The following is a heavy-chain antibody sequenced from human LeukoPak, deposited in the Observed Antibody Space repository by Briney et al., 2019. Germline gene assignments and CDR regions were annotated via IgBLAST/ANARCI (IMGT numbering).Heavy chain of an antibody. CDR2: ITLNSGSM. CDR3: AKYGSYSMPYYFDY. CDR1: GFTFSSRDW. D-gene: IGHD1-26*01. V-gene: IGHV3-9*01. Sequence: GGSLRLSCVASGFTFSSRDWMTWVRQAPGKGLEWVSGITLNSGSMDYADSVKGRFTISRDNVKNSLYLQMNSLRAEDTALYYCAKYGSYSMPYYFDYWGQGTLVTVSS. J-gene: IGHJ4*02.